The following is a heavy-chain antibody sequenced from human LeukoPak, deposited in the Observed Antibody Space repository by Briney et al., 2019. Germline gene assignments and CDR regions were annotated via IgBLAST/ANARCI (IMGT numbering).Heavy chain of an antibody. V-gene: IGHV4-39*07. CDR3: ARALGRDY. CDR2: IYDSGST. D-gene: IGHD7-27*01. J-gene: IGHJ4*02. Sequence: SETLSLTCTVSGGSIRSSYYYWGWIRQPPGKGLEWIGSIYDSGSTYYNPSLKSRVTISVDTSKNQFSLKLSSVTAADTAVYYCARALGRDYWGQGTLVTVSS. CDR1: GGSIRSSYYY.